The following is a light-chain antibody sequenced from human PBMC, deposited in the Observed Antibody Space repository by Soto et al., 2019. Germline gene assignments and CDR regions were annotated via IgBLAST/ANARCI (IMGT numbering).Light chain of an antibody. Sequence: EIVMTQSPDTLSVSPGERVTLSCRASQSVGSNLAWYQQNPGQGPRLLIYGASTRASGVPARFSGSGSGTEFTLTISSLQSEDFAVYYCQQYNNWPPYTFGQGTKLEIK. V-gene: IGKV3-15*01. CDR1: QSVGSN. CDR3: QQYNNWPPYT. CDR2: GAS. J-gene: IGKJ2*01.